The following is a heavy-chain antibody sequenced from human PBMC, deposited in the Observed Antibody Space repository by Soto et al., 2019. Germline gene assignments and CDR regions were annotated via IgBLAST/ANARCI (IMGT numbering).Heavy chain of an antibody. J-gene: IGHJ4*02. D-gene: IGHD1-1*01. V-gene: IGHV1-18*01. CDR3: ARGRYGDY. CDR1: GYTFTSYG. Sequence: QVHLVQSGAEVKKPGASVKVSCKGSGYTFTSYGITWVRQAPGQGLEWMGWISAHNGNTDYAQKVQGRVTVTRDTSTSTAYMELRSLRSDDTAVYYCARGRYGDYWGQGAGVTVSS. CDR2: ISAHNGNT.